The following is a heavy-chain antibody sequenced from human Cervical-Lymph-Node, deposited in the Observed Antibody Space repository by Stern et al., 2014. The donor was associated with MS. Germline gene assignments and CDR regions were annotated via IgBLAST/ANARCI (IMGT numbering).Heavy chain of an antibody. J-gene: IGHJ6*02. CDR2: INPRGGST. CDR1: GYNFTSYS. Sequence: QVQLVQSGAEVKKPGASVKVSCKASGYNFTSYSLHWVRQGPGQGLEWMGIINPRGGSTTHAQKFQERVTMTRDTSTSTVYMELSSLRSEDTAVYYCARDPYYHDSSGYFSYYYGMDVWGQGTTVIVSS. V-gene: IGHV1-46*01. D-gene: IGHD3-22*01. CDR3: ARDPYYHDSSGYFSYYYGMDV.